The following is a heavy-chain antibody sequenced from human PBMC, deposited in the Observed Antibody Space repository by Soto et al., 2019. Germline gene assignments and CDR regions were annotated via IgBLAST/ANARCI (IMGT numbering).Heavy chain of an antibody. V-gene: IGHV4-4*02. J-gene: IGHJ6*02. CDR1: GGSVSSTNW. D-gene: IGHD4-4*01. CDR2: IYHSGTA. Sequence: PSETLSLTCAVSGGSVSSTNWWTWVRQSPGKGLEWIGEIYHSGTATYNPSLRGRVTISVDKPNNQFSLKMRYMTAADTAVYYCARGNTPYYYHYGMDVWGHGTTVTVSS. CDR3: ARGNTPYYYHYGMDV.